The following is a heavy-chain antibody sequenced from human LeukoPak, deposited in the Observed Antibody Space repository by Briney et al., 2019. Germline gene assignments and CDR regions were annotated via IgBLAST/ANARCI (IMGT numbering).Heavy chain of an antibody. Sequence: GGSLRLSCAVSGFSLSNYWLSWVRQAPGKGLEWVANIKRDGREEYYVDSVKGRFTISRNNAKNSLFPQMDRLRAEETAVYYCARIECTSRSLTYYFYYMDVWGKGTTVTVSS. J-gene: IGHJ6*03. D-gene: IGHD5/OR15-5a*01. CDR2: IKRDGREE. CDR1: GFSLSNYW. V-gene: IGHV3-7*01. CDR3: ARIECTSRSLTYYFYYMDV.